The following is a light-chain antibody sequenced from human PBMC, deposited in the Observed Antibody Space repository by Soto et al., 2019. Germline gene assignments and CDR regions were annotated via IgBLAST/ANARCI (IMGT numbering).Light chain of an antibody. V-gene: IGLV2-11*01. J-gene: IGLJ1*01. CDR1: SSDVGGYNY. Sequence: QSALTQPRSVSGSPGQSVIISCTGTSSDVGGYNYVSWYQQYPGKAPKLMISDVNKRPSGVPDRFSGSKSGNTASLTISGLQAEDEADYYCCSYAGNFLKVFGTGTKVTVL. CDR3: CSYAGNFLKV. CDR2: DVN.